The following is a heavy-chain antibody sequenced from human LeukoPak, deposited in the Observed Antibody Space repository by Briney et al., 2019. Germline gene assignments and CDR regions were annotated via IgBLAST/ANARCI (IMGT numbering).Heavy chain of an antibody. V-gene: IGHV1-18*01. CDR3: ARDGPLLRYSDWLPVDYYYGMDV. D-gene: IGHD3-9*01. CDR1: GYTFTSYG. Sequence: ASVKVSCKASGYTFTSYGISWVRQAPGQGLEWMGWISAYNGNTNYAQKLQGRVTMTTDTSTSTAYMELRSLRSDDTAVYYCARDGPLLRYSDWLPVDYYYGMDVWGQGTTVTVSS. CDR2: ISAYNGNT. J-gene: IGHJ6*02.